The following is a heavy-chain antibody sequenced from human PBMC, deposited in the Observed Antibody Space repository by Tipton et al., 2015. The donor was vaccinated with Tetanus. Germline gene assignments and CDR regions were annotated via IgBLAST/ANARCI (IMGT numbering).Heavy chain of an antibody. CDR1: GGTFSSYA. CDR3: ARDRPWLQLSGYYYGMDV. CDR2: IIPILGTA. D-gene: IGHD5-24*01. Sequence: QVQLVQSGAEVKKPGSSVKVSCKASGGTFSSYAISWVRQAPGQGLEWMGGIIPILGTANYAQKFQGRVTITADESTSTAYMELSSLRSEDTAVYYCARDRPWLQLSGYYYGMDVWGQGTTVTVSS. J-gene: IGHJ6*02. V-gene: IGHV1-69*11.